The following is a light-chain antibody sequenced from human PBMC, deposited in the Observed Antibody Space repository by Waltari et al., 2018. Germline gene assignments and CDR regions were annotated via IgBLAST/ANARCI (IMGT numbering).Light chain of an antibody. V-gene: IGKV3-15*01. CDR2: CAS. J-gene: IGKJ1*01. CDR3: QQYNNWPPWT. Sequence: EIGMTQSPATLSVSQGERATLPCRASQSARNNLVWYQQKPGQAPRLLIYCASTRVTGIPAKFSGSGSGTKFTLTISSRQSEDFSVYYCQQYNNWPPWTFGQGTKVEIK. CDR1: QSARNN.